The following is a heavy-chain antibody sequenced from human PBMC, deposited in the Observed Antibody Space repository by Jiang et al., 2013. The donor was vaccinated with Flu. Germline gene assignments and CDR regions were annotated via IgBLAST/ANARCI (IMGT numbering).Heavy chain of an antibody. CDR2: IYPGDSDT. J-gene: IGHJ4*02. CDR3: ARHQNNWNDGVDY. D-gene: IGHD1-1*01. Sequence: IGWVRQMPGKGLEWMGIIYPGDSDTRYSPSFQGQVTISADKSISTAYLQWSSLKASDTAMYYCARHQNNWNDGVDYWGQGTLVTVSS. V-gene: IGHV5-51*01.